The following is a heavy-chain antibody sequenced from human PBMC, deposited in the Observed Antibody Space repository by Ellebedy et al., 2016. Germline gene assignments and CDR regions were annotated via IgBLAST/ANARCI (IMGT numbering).Heavy chain of an antibody. V-gene: IGHV1-69*13. CDR3: ARGRDDILTGPLPDYYYYMDV. D-gene: IGHD3-9*01. J-gene: IGHJ6*03. Sequence: SVKVSCXASGGTFSSYAISWVRQAPGQGLEWMGGIIPIFGTANYAQKFQGRVTITADESTSTAYMELSSLRSEDTAVYYCARGRDDILTGPLPDYYYYMDVWGKGTTVTVSS. CDR2: IIPIFGTA. CDR1: GGTFSSYA.